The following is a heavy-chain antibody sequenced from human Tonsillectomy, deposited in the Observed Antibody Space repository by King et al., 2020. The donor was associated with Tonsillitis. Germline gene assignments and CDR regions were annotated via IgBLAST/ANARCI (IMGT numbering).Heavy chain of an antibody. CDR3: AKTRDYYGSGSDDAFDI. J-gene: IGHJ3*02. V-gene: IGHV3-23*04. D-gene: IGHD3-10*01. CDR2: ISGSGGVT. CDR1: EFTFSIYA. Sequence: VQLVESGGGLVQPGGSLRLSCAASEFTFSIYAMSWVRQAPGKGLEWVSVISGSGGVTYYADSVKGRLTISRDNSNNTLYLQMNSLRAEYTAVYYCAKTRDYYGSGSDDAFDIWGQGTMVTVSS.